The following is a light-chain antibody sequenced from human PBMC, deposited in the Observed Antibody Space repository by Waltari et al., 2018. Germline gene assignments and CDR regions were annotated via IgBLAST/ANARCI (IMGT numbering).Light chain of an antibody. CDR1: NSTIGAGYD. Sequence: QSVLTQPPSVSGAPGQTVTISCTGSNSTIGAGYDVHCYQQLPGTVPRLLIYGDTNRPSGFPDRFSGSKSGTSGSLAITGLQAEDEADYYCQSFDSSLSGYWVFGGGTKLTVL. CDR2: GDT. V-gene: IGLV1-40*01. CDR3: QSFDSSLSGYWV. J-gene: IGLJ3*02.